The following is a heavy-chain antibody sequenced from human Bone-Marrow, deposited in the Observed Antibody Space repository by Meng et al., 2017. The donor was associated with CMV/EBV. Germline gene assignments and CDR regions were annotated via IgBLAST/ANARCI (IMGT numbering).Heavy chain of an antibody. D-gene: IGHD4-17*01. J-gene: IGHJ4*02. V-gene: IGHV3-30-3*01. Sequence: SGFTFSSYAMHWVRQAPGKGLEWVAVISYDGSNKYYADSVKGRFTISRDNSKNTLYLQMNSLRAEDTAVYYCARGPYGAKLEYYFDYWGQGTLVTVSS. CDR1: GFTFSSYA. CDR2: ISYDGSNK. CDR3: ARGPYGAKLEYYFDY.